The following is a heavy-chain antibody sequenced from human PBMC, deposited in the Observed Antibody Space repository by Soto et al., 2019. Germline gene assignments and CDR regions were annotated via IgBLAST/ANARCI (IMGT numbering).Heavy chain of an antibody. CDR1: GFTFSNSA. CDR2: IIVGSDST. Sequence: QLQVVQSGPEVKKPGTSVKVSCKASGFTFSNSAIQWVRQARGQRLEWIGYIIVGSDSTKNAQELQDRLTITRYMSTNTASMSLSSLRSEDTAVYYCAAELYSGGSCCSFDIWGQGPMVTVSS. D-gene: IGHD2-15*01. V-gene: IGHV1-58*02. CDR3: AAELYSGGSCCSFDI. J-gene: IGHJ3*02.